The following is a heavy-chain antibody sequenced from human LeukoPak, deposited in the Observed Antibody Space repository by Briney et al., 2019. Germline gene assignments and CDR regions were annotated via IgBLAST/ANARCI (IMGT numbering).Heavy chain of an antibody. D-gene: IGHD6-19*01. CDR3: ARSQIAVAGTFDY. J-gene: IGHJ4*02. Sequence: ASVKVSCKASGYTFTSYGISWVRQAPGQGLEWMGWISAYNGNTNYAQKFQGRVTMTRDTSTSTVYMELSSLRSEDTAVYYCARSQIAVAGTFDYWGQGTLVTVSS. CDR2: ISAYNGNT. V-gene: IGHV1-18*01. CDR1: GYTFTSYG.